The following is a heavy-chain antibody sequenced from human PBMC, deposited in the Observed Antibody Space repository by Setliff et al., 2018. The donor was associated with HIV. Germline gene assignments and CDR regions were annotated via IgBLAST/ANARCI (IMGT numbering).Heavy chain of an antibody. V-gene: IGHV4-59*01. CDR2: IYYSGST. D-gene: IGHD3-16*02. J-gene: IGHJ6*03. Sequence: SETLSLTCTVSGGSISSYYWSWIRQPPGKGLEWIGYIYYSGSTNYNPSLKSRVTISVDTSKNQFSLKLSSVTAADTAVYYCARDGDRFSYYYMDVWGKGTTVTVSS. CDR3: ARDGDRFSYYYMDV. CDR1: GGSISSYY.